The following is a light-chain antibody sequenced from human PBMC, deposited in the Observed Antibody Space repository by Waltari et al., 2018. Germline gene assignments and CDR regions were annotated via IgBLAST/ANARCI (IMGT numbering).Light chain of an antibody. Sequence: EIVLTQSPGTLSLSPGDRATLSCRASQSVSSNFLAWYQQKPGQAPRLLIYGASSRATGIPDKFSGSGSGTDFTLTINRLGPEDFAVYYCQQYGRSPLTFGGGTKVEIK. J-gene: IGKJ4*01. CDR1: QSVSSNF. CDR2: GAS. CDR3: QQYGRSPLT. V-gene: IGKV3-20*01.